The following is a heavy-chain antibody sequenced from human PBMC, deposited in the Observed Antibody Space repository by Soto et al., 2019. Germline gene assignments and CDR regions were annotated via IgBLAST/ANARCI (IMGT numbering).Heavy chain of an antibody. D-gene: IGHD4-17*01. CDR1: GGSISNDNYY. J-gene: IGHJ4*02. V-gene: IGHV4-31*03. Sequence: QVQLRESGPGLVQPSQTLSLTCTVSGGSISNDNYYWTWIRQHPGKGLEWIGYSYYSGSTYYNPSLKSRFSISVDTSKNQFSLKLSSVTAADTAVYYCVATTVTTISLDYWGQGTLVTVSS. CDR2: SYYSGST. CDR3: VATTVTTISLDY.